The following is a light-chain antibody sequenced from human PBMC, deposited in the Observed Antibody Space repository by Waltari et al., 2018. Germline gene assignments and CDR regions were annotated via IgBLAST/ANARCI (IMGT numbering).Light chain of an antibody. J-gene: IGLJ3*02. Sequence: QSALTQPASVSGSPGQSITISCTGTSRDVGSYTYVSWYQQHPGKAPKLMIYDVNNRPSGVSNRFSGSKSGNTASLTISGLQAEDEAGYYCSSYTSTSTLVVFGGGTKLTVL. CDR1: SRDVGSYTY. V-gene: IGLV2-14*03. CDR3: SSYTSTSTLVV. CDR2: DVN.